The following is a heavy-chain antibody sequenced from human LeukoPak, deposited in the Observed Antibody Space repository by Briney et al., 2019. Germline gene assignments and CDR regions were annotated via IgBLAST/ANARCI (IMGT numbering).Heavy chain of an antibody. CDR3: AKVWTAYSDDYFDY. CDR2: IYSGGST. D-gene: IGHD3/OR15-3a*01. CDR1: GFTVSSNY. Sequence: HPGGSLRLSCAASGFTVSSNYMSWVRQAPGKGLEWVSVIYSGGSTYYADSVKGRFTISRDNSKNTLYLQMNSLRAEDTAVYYCAKVWTAYSDDYFDYWGQGTLVTVSS. V-gene: IGHV3-66*01. J-gene: IGHJ4*02.